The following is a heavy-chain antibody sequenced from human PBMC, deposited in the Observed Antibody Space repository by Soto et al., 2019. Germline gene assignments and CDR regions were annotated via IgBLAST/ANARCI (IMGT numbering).Heavy chain of an antibody. CDR2: IIPIFGTA. Sequence: QVQLVQSGAEVKKPGSSVKVSCKASGGTFSSYAISWVRQAPGQGLEWMGGIIPIFGTANYAQKFQGRVTITADESTSTAYMELSSLRSDDTAVYYCARGDSGSRRWLQSPEIDYWGQGTLVTVSS. D-gene: IGHD1-26*01. J-gene: IGHJ4*02. V-gene: IGHV1-69*12. CDR3: ARGDSGSRRWLQSPEIDY. CDR1: GGTFSSYA.